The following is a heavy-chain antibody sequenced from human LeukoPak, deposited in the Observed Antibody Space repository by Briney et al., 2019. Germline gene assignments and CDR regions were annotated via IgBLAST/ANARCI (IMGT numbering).Heavy chain of an antibody. CDR2: INPNSGGT. D-gene: IGHD2-15*01. J-gene: IGHJ3*02. CDR3: ARERDGYCSGGSCYANAFDI. CDR1: GYTFTGYY. V-gene: IGHV1-2*04. Sequence: ASVKVSCKASGYTFTGYYMHWVRQAPGQGLEWMGWINPNSGGTNYAQKFQGWVTMTRDTSISTAYMELSRLRSDDTAVYYCARERDGYCSGGSCYANAFDIWGQGTMVTVSS.